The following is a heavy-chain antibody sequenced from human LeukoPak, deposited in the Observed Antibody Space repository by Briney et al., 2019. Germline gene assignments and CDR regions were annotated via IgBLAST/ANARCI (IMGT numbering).Heavy chain of an antibody. CDR1: GFTVSSNY. D-gene: IGHD6-13*01. Sequence: PGGSLTLSCAASGFTVSSNYMHWVRQAPGKGREGLAATSYDGREKYYAHSVSRRFTSSRDHSKNTLHLQIDRVIVADTAVYYCARRGLTAAGTHDCLDPWGKGTMVIVPS. J-gene: IGHJ5*02. V-gene: IGHV3-30*03. CDR3: ARRGLTAAGTHDCLDP. CDR2: TSYDGREK.